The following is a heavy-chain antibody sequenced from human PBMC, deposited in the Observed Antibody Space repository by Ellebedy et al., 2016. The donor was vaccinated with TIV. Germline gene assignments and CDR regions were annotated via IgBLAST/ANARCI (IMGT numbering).Heavy chain of an antibody. J-gene: IGHJ4*02. D-gene: IGHD3-10*01. CDR1: GFTFSHYW. CDR2: INTDGTTT. Sequence: HTGGSLRLSCAASGFTFSHYWMSWVRQAPGKGLVWVSRINTDGTTTTYADSVKGRFTISRDNAKNTLFLQMKSLRADDTAVYYCARDQASRGVIIYWGQGTLVTVSS. V-gene: IGHV3-74*03. CDR3: ARDQASRGVIIY.